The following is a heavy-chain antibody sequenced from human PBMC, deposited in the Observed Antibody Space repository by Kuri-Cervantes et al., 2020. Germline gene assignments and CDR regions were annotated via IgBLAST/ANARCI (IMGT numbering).Heavy chain of an antibody. CDR2: IYYSGST. V-gene: IGHV4-30-4*01. J-gene: IGHJ5*02. CDR1: GGSISSYY. Sequence: LRLSCTVSGGSISSYYWSWIRQPPGKGLEWIGYIYYSGSTYYNPSLKSRVTISVDTSKNQFSLKLSSVTAADTAVYYCARANGYSSNWGFDPWGQGTLVTVSS. D-gene: IGHD6-13*01. CDR3: ARANGYSSNWGFDP.